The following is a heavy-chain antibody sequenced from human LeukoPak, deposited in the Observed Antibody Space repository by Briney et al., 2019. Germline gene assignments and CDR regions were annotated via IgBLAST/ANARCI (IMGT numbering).Heavy chain of an antibody. CDR3: ARDGGYGGNPNDAFDM. J-gene: IGHJ3*02. CDR1: GFTFSSCG. CDR2: IWYDGSNK. Sequence: SGKSLRLSCAASGFTFSSCGMHWVRQAPGKGLEWVAIIWYDGSNKYYADSVKGRFTISRDNSKNTLYLQMNSLRAEDTAVYYCARDGGYGGNPNDAFDMWGQGTMVTVSS. V-gene: IGHV3-33*01. D-gene: IGHD4-23*01.